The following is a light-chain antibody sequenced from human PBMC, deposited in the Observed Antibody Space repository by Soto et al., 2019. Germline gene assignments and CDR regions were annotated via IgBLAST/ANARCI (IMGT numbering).Light chain of an antibody. V-gene: IGKV1-5*03. CDR2: GAS. CDR1: QSTSSW. Sequence: DILMTQSPSTLSASVGETVTLTCRASQSTSSWVAWYQQRPGKPPKLVIYGASTLERGVPSRFSGSGSGKELNTTIAGPPHDNLETYYCQHHKPCKTFGKGTKVDIK. CDR3: QHHKPCKT. J-gene: IGKJ1*01.